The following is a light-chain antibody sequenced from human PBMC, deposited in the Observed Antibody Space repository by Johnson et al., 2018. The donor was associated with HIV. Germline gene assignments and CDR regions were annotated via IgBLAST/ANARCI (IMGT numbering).Light chain of an antibody. Sequence: QSVLTQPPSVSAAPGQKVTISCSGSNSNIGNNYVSWYQQLPGTAPKLLIYDNNKRPSGIPDRFSGSKSGTSATLGITGLQTGDEADYYCGTWDSSLSALVFGTGTKVTVL. V-gene: IGLV1-51*01. CDR3: GTWDSSLSALV. J-gene: IGLJ1*01. CDR2: DNN. CDR1: NSNIGNNY.